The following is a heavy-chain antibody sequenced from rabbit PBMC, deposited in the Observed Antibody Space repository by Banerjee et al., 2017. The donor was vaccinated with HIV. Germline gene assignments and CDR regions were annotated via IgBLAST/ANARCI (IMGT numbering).Heavy chain of an antibody. D-gene: IGHD7-1*01. J-gene: IGHJ2*01. V-gene: IGHV1S45*01. CDR1: GFSFSDSYY. CDR3: ARDETDDAGYNYRW. Sequence: QEQLVESGGGLVQPEGSLTLTCTASGFSFSDSYYYICWVRQAPEKGLELIACIYTGTRGSTWCANWAKGRFTISKPSSTPVTLKMPSLTAADTATFFCARDETDDAGYNYRWGGPGPLVPVS. CDR2: IYTGTRGST.